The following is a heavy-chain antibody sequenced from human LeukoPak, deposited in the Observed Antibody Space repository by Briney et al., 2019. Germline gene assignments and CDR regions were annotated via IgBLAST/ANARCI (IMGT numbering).Heavy chain of an antibody. V-gene: IGHV4-4*09. Sequence: SETLSLTCTVSGGSISGYYWTWIRQPPGQGLEWIAYIHSNGYTNYNPSLRSRVTISVDPSKNQFSLTVTPVTASDTAVYYCANSYDGKIVPFDNWGQGTLVTVSS. CDR1: GGSISGYY. D-gene: IGHD4-23*01. J-gene: IGHJ4*02. CDR3: ANSYDGKIVPFDN. CDR2: IHSNGYT.